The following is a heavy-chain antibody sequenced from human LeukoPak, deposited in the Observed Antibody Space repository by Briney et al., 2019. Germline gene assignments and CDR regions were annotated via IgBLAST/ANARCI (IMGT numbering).Heavy chain of an antibody. CDR1: GFTFSSYW. J-gene: IGHJ4*02. CDR2: IKYDASST. CDR3: ARGATYAYYQDY. Sequence: QSGGSLRLSCAASGFTFSSYWMHWVRQAPGKGLVWVSRIKYDASSTSYADSVKGRFTISRDNAKNTLYLQMNSLRAEDTAVYYCARGATYAYYQDYWGQGTLVTVSS. V-gene: IGHV3-74*01. D-gene: IGHD1-26*01.